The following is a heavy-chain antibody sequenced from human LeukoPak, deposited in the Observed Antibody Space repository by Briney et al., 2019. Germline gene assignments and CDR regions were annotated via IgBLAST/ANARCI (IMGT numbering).Heavy chain of an antibody. CDR2: IYSGGST. CDR1: GFTFSSNY. V-gene: IGHV3-53*01. CDR3: ARVTPYYDILTGYLPGYFDY. J-gene: IGHJ4*02. Sequence: PGGSLRLSCAASGFTFSSNYMSWVRQAPGKGLEWVSVIYSGGSTYYADSVKGRFTISRDNSKNTLYLQMNSLRAEDTAVYYCARVTPYYDILTGYLPGYFDYWGQGTLVTVSS. D-gene: IGHD3-9*01.